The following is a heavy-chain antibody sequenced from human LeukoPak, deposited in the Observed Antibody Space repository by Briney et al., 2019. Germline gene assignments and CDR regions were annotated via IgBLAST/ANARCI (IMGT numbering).Heavy chain of an antibody. J-gene: IGHJ3*02. D-gene: IGHD3-10*01. CDR3: AREVGSFVDYYGSGNRLAYAFDI. V-gene: IGHV4-39*07. CDR2: IYYSGST. CDR1: GGSISSSSYY. Sequence: SSETLSLTCTVSGGSISSSSYYWGWIRQPPGKGLEWIGSIYYSGSTYYNPSLKSRVTISVDTSKNQFSLKLSSVTAADTAVYYCAREVGSFVDYYGSGNRLAYAFDIWGQGTMVTVSS.